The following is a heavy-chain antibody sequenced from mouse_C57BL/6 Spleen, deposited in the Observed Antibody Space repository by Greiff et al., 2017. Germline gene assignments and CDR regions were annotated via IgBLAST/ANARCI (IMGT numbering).Heavy chain of an antibody. D-gene: IGHD1-1*01. CDR3: AREYGSFCDY. V-gene: IGHV1-26*01. Sequence: EVQLQQSGPELVKPGASVKISCKASGYTFTDYYMNWVKQSHGKSLEWIGDINPNNGGTSYNQKFKGKATLTVDKSSSTAYMELRSLTSEDSAVYYCAREYGSFCDYWGQGTLVTVSA. J-gene: IGHJ3*01. CDR2: INPNNGGT. CDR1: GYTFTDYY.